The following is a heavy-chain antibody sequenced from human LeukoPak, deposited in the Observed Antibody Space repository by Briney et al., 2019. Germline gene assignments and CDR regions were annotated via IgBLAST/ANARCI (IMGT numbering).Heavy chain of an antibody. CDR3: ARSSNGHDILTGYYSPFDY. J-gene: IGHJ4*02. CDR2: ISAYNGNT. CDR1: GYTFTSYG. D-gene: IGHD3-9*01. V-gene: IGHV1-18*01. Sequence: ASVKVSCKASGYTFTSYGISWVRQAPGQGLEWMGWISAYNGNTNYAQKLQGRVTMTTDTSTSTAYMELRSLRSDDTAVYYCARSSNGHDILTGYYSPFDYWGQGTLVTVSS.